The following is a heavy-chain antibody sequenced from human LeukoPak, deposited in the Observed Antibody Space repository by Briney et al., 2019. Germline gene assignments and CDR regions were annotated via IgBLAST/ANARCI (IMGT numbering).Heavy chain of an antibody. D-gene: IGHD4-23*01. V-gene: IGHV1-69*13. J-gene: IGHJ3*02. CDR1: GGTFGSYA. CDR3: AREGIISTVVTPDAFDI. Sequence: SVKVSCKASGGTFGSYAISWVRQAPGQGLEWMGGIIPIFGTANYAQKFQGRVTITADESTSTAYMELSSLRSEDTAVYYCAREGIISTVVTPDAFDIWGQGTMVTVSS. CDR2: IIPIFGTA.